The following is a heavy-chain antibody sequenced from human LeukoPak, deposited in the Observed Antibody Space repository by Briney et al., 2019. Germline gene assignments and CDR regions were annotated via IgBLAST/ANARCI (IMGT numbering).Heavy chain of an antibody. Sequence: SETLSLTCTVSGGSISSSSYYWGWIRQPPGKGLEWIGSIYYSGSTYYNPSLKSRVTISVDTSKNQFSLKLSSVTAADAAVYYCARHQDDFAMATDYWGQGTLVTVSS. J-gene: IGHJ4*02. CDR1: GGSISSSSYY. V-gene: IGHV4-39*01. D-gene: IGHD5-24*01. CDR2: IYYSGST. CDR3: ARHQDDFAMATDY.